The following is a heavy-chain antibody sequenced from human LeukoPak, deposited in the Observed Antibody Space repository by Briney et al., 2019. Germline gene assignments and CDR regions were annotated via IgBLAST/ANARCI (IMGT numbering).Heavy chain of an antibody. CDR1: GGSISSYY. V-gene: IGHV4-59*12. J-gene: IGHJ4*02. D-gene: IGHD4-17*01. Sequence: SETLSLTCTVSGGSISSYYWSWIRQPPGKGLEWIGYIYYSGSTNYNPSLKSRVTISVDTSKNQFSLKLSSVTAADTAVYYCAREDDYGDYRLFDYWGQGTLVTVSS. CDR3: AREDDYGDYRLFDY. CDR2: IYYSGST.